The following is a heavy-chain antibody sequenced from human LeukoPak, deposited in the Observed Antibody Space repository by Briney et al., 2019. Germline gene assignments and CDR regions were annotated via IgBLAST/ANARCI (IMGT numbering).Heavy chain of an antibody. D-gene: IGHD4-17*01. CDR1: GYTLTSYG. Sequence: ASVKVSCKASGYTLTSYGISWVRQAPGQGGEWMGWISAYNGKTNYAQKLQARVTMTTDTSTSTAYMELRSLRSDDTAVYYCARDKGDYGDYPYYMDVWGKGTTVTVSS. V-gene: IGHV1-18*01. J-gene: IGHJ6*03. CDR3: ARDKGDYGDYPYYMDV. CDR2: ISAYNGKT.